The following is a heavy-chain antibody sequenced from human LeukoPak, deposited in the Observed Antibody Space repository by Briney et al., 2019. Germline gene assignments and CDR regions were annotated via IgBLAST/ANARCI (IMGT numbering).Heavy chain of an antibody. D-gene: IGHD2-15*01. Sequence: PSETLSLTCTVSGGSISSYYWSWIRQPPGKGLEWIGYIYYSGSTNYNPSLKSRVTISVDASKNQFSLKLSSVTAADTAVYYCATGSGRYGIDVWGQGTTVTVSS. V-gene: IGHV4-59*01. CDR2: IYYSGST. J-gene: IGHJ6*02. CDR3: ATGSGRYGIDV. CDR1: GGSISSYY.